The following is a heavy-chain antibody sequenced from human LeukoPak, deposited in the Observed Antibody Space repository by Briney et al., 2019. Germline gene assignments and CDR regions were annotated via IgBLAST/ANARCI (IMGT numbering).Heavy chain of an antibody. CDR1: GGTFSSYA. CDR3: ARDPSLGLYTGGMEAFDI. J-gene: IGHJ3*02. CDR2: MNPNSGNT. V-gene: IGHV1-8*02. Sequence: ASVKVSCKASGGTFSSYAINWVRQATGQGLEWMGWMNPNSGNTGYTQKLQGRVTMTTDTSTNTAYTELRSLRSDDTAVYYCARDPSLGLYTGGMEAFDIWGQGTMVTVSS. D-gene: IGHD3-16*01.